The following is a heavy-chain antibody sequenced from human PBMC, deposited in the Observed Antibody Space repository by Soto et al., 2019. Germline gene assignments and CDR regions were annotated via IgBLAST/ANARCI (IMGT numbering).Heavy chain of an antibody. J-gene: IGHJ5*02. V-gene: IGHV1-69*12. D-gene: IGHD3-3*01. Sequence: QVQLVQSGAEVKEPGSSVNVSCKTSGGTFGNTAVTWVRQAPGQGLEWIGGIVPMFGTANYAQKFRGRVTITADESTSTAYMELSSLRSDDTAVYYCARDGDPEYSFWSGPLGGGRFDPWGQGTLVTVSS. CDR3: ARDGDPEYSFWSGPLGGGRFDP. CDR2: IVPMFGTA. CDR1: GGTFGNTA.